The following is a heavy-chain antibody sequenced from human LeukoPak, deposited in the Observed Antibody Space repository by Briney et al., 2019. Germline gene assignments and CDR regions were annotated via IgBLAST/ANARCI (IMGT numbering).Heavy chain of an antibody. CDR3: ATYYDRSGYELDY. J-gene: IGHJ4*02. CDR1: GGSVSHSNW. CDR2: VHPSEGT. Sequence: SETLSLTCAVSGGSVSHSNWWTWVRQSPGKGLEWIGEVHPSEGTNYNPSLKSRVTISLDKSKNQFSLELNSVTAADTAIYYCATYYDRSGYELDYWGQGTLVTVSS. D-gene: IGHD3-22*01. V-gene: IGHV4-4*02.